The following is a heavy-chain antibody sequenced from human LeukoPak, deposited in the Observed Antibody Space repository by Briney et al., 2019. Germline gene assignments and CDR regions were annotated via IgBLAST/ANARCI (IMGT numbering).Heavy chain of an antibody. Sequence: PGRSLRLSCAASGFTFSTFWMHWVRQAPGKGLVWVSGINSDGSITTYADSVKGRFTISRDNAENTLCLQMNSLRAEDTAVYYCARGRYYGMDVWGQGTTVTVSS. CDR1: GFTFSTFW. CDR2: INSDGSIT. V-gene: IGHV3-74*03. CDR3: ARGRYYGMDV. J-gene: IGHJ6*02.